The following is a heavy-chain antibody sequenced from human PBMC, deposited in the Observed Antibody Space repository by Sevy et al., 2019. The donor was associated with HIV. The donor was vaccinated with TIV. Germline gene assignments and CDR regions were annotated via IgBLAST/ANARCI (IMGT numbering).Heavy chain of an antibody. V-gene: IGHV3-9*01. J-gene: IGHJ6*02. Sequence: GGSLRLSCAASGFVFNDHAMHWVRVVPGKGLEWVSGISWNSRNIGYADSVEGRFTISRGKTRYSVYFEMHSLRPEDTAMYYCAKDINRGCDGVNFYSYYDFVYGLDVWGQGTTVTVSS. CDR2: ISWNSRNI. D-gene: IGHD3-3*01. CDR1: GFVFNDHA. CDR3: AKDINRGCDGVNFYSYYDFVYGLDV.